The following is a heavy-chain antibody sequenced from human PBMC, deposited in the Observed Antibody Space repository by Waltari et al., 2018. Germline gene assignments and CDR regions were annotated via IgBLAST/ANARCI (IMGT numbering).Heavy chain of an antibody. CDR3: ARNPDSGRLDS. J-gene: IGHJ4*02. V-gene: IGHV3-74*01. D-gene: IGHD3-10*01. CDR1: GFTFSNSW. Sequence: EVQLVESGGGLVQPGGSLRLSCAASGFTFSNSWMHWVRQAPGKGLVWVSCTTFDGSTATYADSVKGRFTISRDNAENIVYLQMNSLRAEDTAVYYCARNPDSGRLDSWGQGILVTVSS. CDR2: TTFDGSTA.